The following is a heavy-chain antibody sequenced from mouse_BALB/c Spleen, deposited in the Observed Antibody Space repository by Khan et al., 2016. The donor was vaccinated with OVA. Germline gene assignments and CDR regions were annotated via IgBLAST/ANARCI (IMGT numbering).Heavy chain of an antibody. J-gene: IGHJ3*01. D-gene: IGHD1-1*01. CDR3: ARYYGSRFAY. CDR2: IYPGNDDT. CDR1: GYTFSSSW. Sequence: VQLQESGAELVRPGSSVKISCKASGYTFSSSWMNWVKQRPGQGLEWIGQIYPGNDDTNYNGKFKGKATLTADKSSRTAYMQLTSLTSEASAVYFGARYYGSRFAYWGQVTLVTVSA. V-gene: IGHV1-80*01.